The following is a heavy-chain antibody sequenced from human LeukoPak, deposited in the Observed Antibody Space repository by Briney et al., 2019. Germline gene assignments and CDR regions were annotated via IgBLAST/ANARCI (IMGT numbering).Heavy chain of an antibody. J-gene: IGHJ4*02. D-gene: IGHD3-22*01. CDR2: IKQDGGEK. CDR3: ARREPLWYYYDSSGYFWDY. V-gene: IGHV3-7*01. Sequence: HPGGSLRLSCAASGFTFSSYWMSWVRQAPGKGLEWVANIKQDGGEKYYVDSVKGRFTISRDNAKNSLYLQMNSLRAEDTAVYYCARREPLWYYYDSSGYFWDYWGQGTLVTVSS. CDR1: GFTFSSYW.